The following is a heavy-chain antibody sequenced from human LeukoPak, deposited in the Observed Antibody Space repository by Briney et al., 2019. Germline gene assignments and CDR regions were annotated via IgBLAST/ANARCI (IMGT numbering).Heavy chain of an antibody. CDR2: IRSKANSYAT. CDR3: TGGLITRYGMDV. D-gene: IGHD3-22*01. J-gene: IGHJ6*02. V-gene: IGHV3-73*01. Sequence: PGGSLKLSCAASGFTFSGSAMHWVRQASGKGLEWVGRIRSKANSYATAYAASVKGRFTISGDDSKNTAYLQMNSLKTEDTAVYYCTGGLITRYGMDVWGQGTTVTVSS. CDR1: GFTFSGSA.